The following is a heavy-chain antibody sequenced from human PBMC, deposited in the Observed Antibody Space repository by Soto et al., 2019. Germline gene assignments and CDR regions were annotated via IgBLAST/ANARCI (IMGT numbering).Heavy chain of an antibody. CDR2: ISAYDGKT. V-gene: IGHV1-18*01. J-gene: IGHJ5*02. D-gene: IGHD3-3*01. CDR1: GYTFNTYG. Sequence: ASVKVSCKTSGYTFNTYGINWVRQAPGQGLELMGWISAYDGKTTYAEKFQGRVTLTTDTSTSTAYMELRSLGSDDTAIYYCARDPHEFWTSYWFDPWGQGTQVTVSS. CDR3: ARDPHEFWTSYWFDP.